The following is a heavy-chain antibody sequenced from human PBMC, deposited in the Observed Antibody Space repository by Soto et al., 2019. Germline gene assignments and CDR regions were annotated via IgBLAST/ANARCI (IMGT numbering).Heavy chain of an antibody. J-gene: IGHJ4*02. D-gene: IGHD3-10*01. V-gene: IGHV3-21*04. CDR1: GFTFSSYS. CDR3: AKDGFSGSGKYYFDY. Sequence: PGGSLRLSCAASGFTFSSYSMNWVRQAPGKGLEWVSFIISSSSYIYYADSVKGRFTISRDKSMNTLYLHMNSLTAEDTAVYYCAKDGFSGSGKYYFDYWGQGTLVTVSS. CDR2: IISSSSYI.